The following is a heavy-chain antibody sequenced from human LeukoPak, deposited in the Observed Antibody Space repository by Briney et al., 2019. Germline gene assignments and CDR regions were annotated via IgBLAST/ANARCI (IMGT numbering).Heavy chain of an antibody. Sequence: NPGRSLRLSCAASGFTFNSYAMHWVRQAPGKGLEWVAVISYDGSNDYYADSVKGRFTISRDNSKNTLYLQMNSLRAEDTAVYYCARGGSGYSQYFQHWGQGTLVTVSS. CDR2: ISYDGSND. J-gene: IGHJ1*01. CDR3: ARGGSGYSQYFQH. D-gene: IGHD3-22*01. V-gene: IGHV3-30*03. CDR1: GFTFNSYA.